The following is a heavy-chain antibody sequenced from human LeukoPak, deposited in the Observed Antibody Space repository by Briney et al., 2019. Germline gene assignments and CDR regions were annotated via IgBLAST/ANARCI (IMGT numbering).Heavy chain of an antibody. CDR2: IYHSGST. CDR1: AYSISSGYY. V-gene: IGHV4-38-2*02. Sequence: SETLSLTCTVSAYSISSGYYWGWIRQPPGKGLEWIGGIYHSGSTYYNPSLKSRVTISVDTSKNHFSLKLSSLTAADTAVYYCAREGYASGSSPPYCFDYWGQGTLVTVSS. CDR3: AREGYASGSSPPYCFDY. D-gene: IGHD3-10*01. J-gene: IGHJ4*02.